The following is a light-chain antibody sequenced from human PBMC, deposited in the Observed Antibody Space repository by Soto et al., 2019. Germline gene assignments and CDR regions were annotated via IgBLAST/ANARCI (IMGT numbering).Light chain of an antibody. CDR1: SSNIGAGHD. V-gene: IGLV1-40*01. CDR3: QSYDSSLSGNVV. CDR2: GNN. J-gene: IGLJ2*01. Sequence: QSVLAQPPAVSGAPGQRVTISCTGGSSNIGAGHDVHWYQQLPGTAPKLLIYGNNNRPSGVPDRFSGSKSGTSASLAITGLQAEDEADYYCQSYDSSLSGNVVFGGGTQLTVL.